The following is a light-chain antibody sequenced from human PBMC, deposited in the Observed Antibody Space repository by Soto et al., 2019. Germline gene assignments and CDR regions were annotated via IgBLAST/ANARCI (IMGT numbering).Light chain of an antibody. V-gene: IGKV3-11*01. CDR2: DAS. CDR1: QSVSSY. Sequence: EIVLTQSPATLSLSPGDRATLSCRASQSVSSYLAWYQQKPGQAPRLLIYDASNRATGIPARFSGSGSGTDFTLTISSLEPEDFAVYYCQQRSSWPFTFGPGTKVDIK. J-gene: IGKJ3*01. CDR3: QQRSSWPFT.